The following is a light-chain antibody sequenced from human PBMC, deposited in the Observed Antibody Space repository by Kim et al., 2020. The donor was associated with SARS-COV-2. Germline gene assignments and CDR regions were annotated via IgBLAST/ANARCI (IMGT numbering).Light chain of an antibody. Sequence: AQGRTTRITGGGNNIASNSVHWYQQKPGQAPVLVIYYDSDRPSGIPERFSGSNSGNTATLTISRVEAGDEADYYCQVWDSSSDPAVFGGGTQLTVL. V-gene: IGLV3-21*04. J-gene: IGLJ2*01. CDR2: YDS. CDR3: QVWDSSSDPAV. CDR1: NIASNS.